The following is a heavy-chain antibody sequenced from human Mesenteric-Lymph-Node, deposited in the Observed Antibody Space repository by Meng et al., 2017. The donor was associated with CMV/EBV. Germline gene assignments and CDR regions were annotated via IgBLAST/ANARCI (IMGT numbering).Heavy chain of an antibody. V-gene: IGHV5-51*01. CDR3: VISGSYGSDFDY. Sequence: KVSCKGSGYSFTTHWIGWVRQMPGKGLEWMGIIYPGDSDTRYSPSFQGQVTISADNSISTIYLQWSSLRASHSAMYYCVISGSYGSDFDYWGQGTLVTVSS. CDR2: IYPGDSDT. J-gene: IGHJ4*01. CDR1: GYSFTTHW. D-gene: IGHD5-18*01.